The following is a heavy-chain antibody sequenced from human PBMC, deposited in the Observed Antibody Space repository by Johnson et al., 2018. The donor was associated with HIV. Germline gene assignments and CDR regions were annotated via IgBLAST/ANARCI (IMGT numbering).Heavy chain of an antibody. V-gene: IGHV3-48*04. J-gene: IGHJ3*02. CDR3: ARRSLVGQLGDDAFDI. CDR1: GFTVSSNY. Sequence: QLVESGGGLVQPGGSLRLSCAASGFTVSSNYMSWVRQAPGKVLEWVSVISWNSGSIGYADSVKGRFTISRDNAKNSLYLQMNSLRAEDTAVYYCARRSLVGQLGDDAFDIWGQGTMVTVSS. CDR2: ISWNSGSI. D-gene: IGHD6-6*01.